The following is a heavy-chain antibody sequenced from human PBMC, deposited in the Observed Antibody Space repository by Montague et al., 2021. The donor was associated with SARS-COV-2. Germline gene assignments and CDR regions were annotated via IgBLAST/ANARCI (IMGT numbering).Heavy chain of an antibody. D-gene: IGHD1-26*01. CDR2: ISYDGSNK. Sequence: CLRLSCAASGFTFCSYAMHWVRQAPGKGLEWVAVISYDGSNKYYADSVKGRFTISRDNSKNTLYLHMNSLRAGDTAVYYCAREGIVGATGFDYWGQGTLVTVSS. V-gene: IGHV3-30*04. J-gene: IGHJ4*02. CDR3: AREGIVGATGFDY. CDR1: GFTFCSYA.